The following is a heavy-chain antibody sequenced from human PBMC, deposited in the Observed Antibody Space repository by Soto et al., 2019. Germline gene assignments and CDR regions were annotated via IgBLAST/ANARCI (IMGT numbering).Heavy chain of an antibody. V-gene: IGHV1-18*01. CDR2: ISGYNGNA. CDR1: GYTFSSHG. CDR3: AREGSYGWYDC. Sequence: QVQLVQSGAEVRKPGASVKVSCKASGYTFSSHGIIWVRQAPGQGLEWRGWISGYNGNAKYAQRFQGRVTRTTDTSTGTVYMDLRSLGSASSAVYYCAREGSYGWYDCWGQGTLVTVSS. D-gene: IGHD2-15*01. J-gene: IGHJ5*01.